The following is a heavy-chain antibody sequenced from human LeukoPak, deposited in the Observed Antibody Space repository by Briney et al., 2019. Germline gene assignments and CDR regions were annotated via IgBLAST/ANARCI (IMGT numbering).Heavy chain of an antibody. Sequence: PSETLSLTCTVSGGSISSSSYYWGWIRQPPGKGLEWIGSIYYSGSTYYNPSLKSRVTISVDTSKKQLSLKLRTATAADTAVYYCARIEDVTRGYNHAYYFDYWGQGTLVTVSS. J-gene: IGHJ4*02. D-gene: IGHD5-18*01. CDR1: GGSISSSSYY. CDR2: IYYSGST. CDR3: ARIEDVTRGYNHAYYFDY. V-gene: IGHV4-39*07.